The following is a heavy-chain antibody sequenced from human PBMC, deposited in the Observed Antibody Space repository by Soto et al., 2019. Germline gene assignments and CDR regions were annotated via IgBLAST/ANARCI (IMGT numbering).Heavy chain of an antibody. CDR2: ISGSGDSK. Sequence: HPXGSLRLSCAASGXTFSTCGMSWVRQTPGKGLEWVSAISGSGDSKYYADSVRGRLTISRDNSKSTLFLQMNSLSTEDTAVYFCAINAGPDRPNHVLVFHYWGQGTQVTVSS. CDR3: AINAGPDRPNHVLVFHY. D-gene: IGHD2-8*02. V-gene: IGHV3-23*01. CDR1: GXTFSTCG. J-gene: IGHJ4*02.